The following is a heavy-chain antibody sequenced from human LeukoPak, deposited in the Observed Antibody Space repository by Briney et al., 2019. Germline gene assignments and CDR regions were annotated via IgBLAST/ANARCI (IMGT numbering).Heavy chain of an antibody. CDR1: GGPISSYY. CDR2: IYYSGTT. Sequence: SETLSLTCTVSGGPISSYYWSWIRQPPGKGLEWIGYIYYSGTTKYNPSLNSRVTILVDTSKNQFSLKLSSVTAADTAVYYCARHGYCSGGTCWVNWGQGTPVTVSS. CDR3: ARHGYCSGGTCWVN. V-gene: IGHV4-59*08. D-gene: IGHD2-15*01. J-gene: IGHJ4*02.